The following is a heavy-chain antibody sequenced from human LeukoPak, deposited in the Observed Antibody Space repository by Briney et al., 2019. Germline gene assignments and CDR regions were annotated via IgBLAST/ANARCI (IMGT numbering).Heavy chain of an antibody. CDR1: GFTFSSYS. J-gene: IGHJ4*02. CDR2: ISSSSSTI. D-gene: IGHD1-26*01. V-gene: IGHV3-48*04. Sequence: PGGSLRLSCAASGFTFSSYSMNWVRQAPGKGLEWVSYISSSSSTIYYADSVKGRFTISRDNAKNSLYPQMNSLRAEDTAVYYCARGLLFDYWGQGTLVTVSS. CDR3: ARGLLFDY.